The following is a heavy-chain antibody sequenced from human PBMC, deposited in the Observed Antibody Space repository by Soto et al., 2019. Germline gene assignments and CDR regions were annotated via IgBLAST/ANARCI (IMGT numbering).Heavy chain of an antibody. CDR1: GGSISSGGYY. Sequence: PSETLSLTCTVSGGSISSGGYYWSWIRQHPGKGLEWIGYIYYSGSTYYNPSLKSRVTISVDTSKNQFSLKLSSVTAADTAVYYCARGFRRRATMVRGVSSLYYFDYWGQGTLVTVSS. CDR3: ARGFRRRATMVRGVSSLYYFDY. CDR2: IYYSGST. J-gene: IGHJ4*02. D-gene: IGHD3-10*01. V-gene: IGHV4-31*03.